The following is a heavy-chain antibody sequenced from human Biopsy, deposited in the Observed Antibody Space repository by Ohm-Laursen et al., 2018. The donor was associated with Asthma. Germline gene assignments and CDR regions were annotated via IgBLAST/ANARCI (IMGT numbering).Heavy chain of an antibody. V-gene: IGHV3-30*03. CDR3: ARTFHFWSPYHAEHYQL. J-gene: IGHJ1*01. D-gene: IGHD3-3*01. Sequence: RSPRLSCAASGFTFSSYGMHWVRQAPGKGLEWVAVISYDGSNKYYADSVKGRFTISRDNAKNLLFLQMNSLRAEDTAVYYCARTFHFWSPYHAEHYQLWGQGTLVTVSS. CDR1: GFTFSSYG. CDR2: ISYDGSNK.